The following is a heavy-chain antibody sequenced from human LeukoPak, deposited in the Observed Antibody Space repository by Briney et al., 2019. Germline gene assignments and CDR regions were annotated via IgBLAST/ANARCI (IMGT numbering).Heavy chain of an antibody. Sequence: TSETLSLTCTVSGDSISSYYWSWIRQPPGKGLEWLGYIYYSGSTNYNPSLKSRVTISVDTSKNQFSLKLSSVTAADTAVYYCARADSYGLYGMDVWGQGTTVTVSS. D-gene: IGHD5-18*01. J-gene: IGHJ6*02. CDR2: IYYSGST. CDR1: GDSISSYY. V-gene: IGHV4-59*01. CDR3: ARADSYGLYGMDV.